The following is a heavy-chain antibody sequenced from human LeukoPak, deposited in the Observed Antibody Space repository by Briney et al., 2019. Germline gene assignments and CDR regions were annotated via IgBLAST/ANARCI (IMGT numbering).Heavy chain of an antibody. V-gene: IGHV3-21*01. CDR3: ARVSDYGDYGEYYFDY. CDR2: ISSSSSYI. CDR1: GFTFSSYS. J-gene: IGHJ4*02. Sequence: PGGSLRLSCAASGFTFSSYSMNWVRQAPGKGLEWVSSISSSSSYIYYADSVKGRFTISRDNAKNSLYLQMNSLRAEDTAVYYCARVSDYGDYGEYYFDYWGQGTLVTVSS. D-gene: IGHD4-17*01.